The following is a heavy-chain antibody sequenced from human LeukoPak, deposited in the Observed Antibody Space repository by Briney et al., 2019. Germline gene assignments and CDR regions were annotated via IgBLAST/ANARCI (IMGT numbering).Heavy chain of an antibody. CDR1: GDSIISGSHY. V-gene: IGHV4-39*01. D-gene: IGHD3-16*01. Sequence: SETLSLTCIVSGDSIISGSHYCDWIRQPPGKGLEWIGSIYYSGSTHYSPSLKSRVTISVDTSKNQFSLKPRSVTAADTAVYYCARRRMINDWFDPWGQGTLVTVST. CDR2: IYYSGST. J-gene: IGHJ5*02. CDR3: ARRRMINDWFDP.